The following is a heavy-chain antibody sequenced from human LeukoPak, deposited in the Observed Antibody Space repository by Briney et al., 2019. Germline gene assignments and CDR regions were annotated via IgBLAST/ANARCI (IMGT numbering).Heavy chain of an antibody. CDR2: MNPNSGNT. CDR1: GYTFTSYD. V-gene: IGHV1-8*01. J-gene: IGHJ4*02. CDR3: ARGGSFVYYDSSGYYDY. Sequence: ASVKVSCKASGYTFTSYDINWVRQATGQGLEWMGWMNPNSGNTGYAQKFQGRVTMTRNTSISTAYMELNSLRSEDTAVYYCARGGSFVYYDSSGYYDYWGQGTLVTVSS. D-gene: IGHD3-22*01.